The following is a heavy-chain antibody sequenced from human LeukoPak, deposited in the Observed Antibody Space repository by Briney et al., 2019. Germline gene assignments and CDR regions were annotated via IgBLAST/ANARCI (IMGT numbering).Heavy chain of an antibody. J-gene: IGHJ1*01. CDR3: ARVPLYSSGWYSYFQH. CDR2: IKQDGSEK. V-gene: IGHV3-7*01. D-gene: IGHD6-19*01. CDR1: GFTFSSYR. Sequence: KAGGSLRLSCAASGFTFSSYRMSWVRQAPGKGLEWVANIKQDGSEKNYVDSVKGRFTISRDNAKNSLYLQMNSLRAEDTAVYYCARVPLYSSGWYSYFQHWGQGTLVTVSS.